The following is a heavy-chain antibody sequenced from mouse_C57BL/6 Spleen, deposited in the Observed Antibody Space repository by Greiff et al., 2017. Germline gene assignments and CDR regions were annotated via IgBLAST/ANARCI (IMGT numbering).Heavy chain of an antibody. CDR3: AVRGIYYGNYGYFCG. CDR2: IYPSDSET. J-gene: IGHJ1*03. CDR1: GYTFTSYW. D-gene: IGHD2-1*01. Sequence: QVQLQQPGAELVRPGSSVKLSCKASGYTFTSYWMDWVKQRPGQGLEWIGNIYPSDSETHYNQKFKDKDTLTVDKSSSTAYMQLSSLPSEDSAVYDCAVRGIYYGNYGYFCGKGTRTTVTFAS. V-gene: IGHV1-61*01.